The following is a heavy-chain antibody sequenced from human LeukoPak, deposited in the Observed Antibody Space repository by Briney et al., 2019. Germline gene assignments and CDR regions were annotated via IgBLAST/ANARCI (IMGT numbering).Heavy chain of an antibody. CDR2: IIPLFGAA. D-gene: IGHD6-13*01. J-gene: IGHJ5*02. V-gene: IGHV1-69*05. Sequence: SVKVSCKASGGTFSSNAINWARQAPGQGLEWMGGIIPLFGAANYAQKFQDRVTITTDESTSTAYMELNSLRSDDTAVYYCATRIGTAPLDPWGQGTLVTVSS. CDR3: ATRIGTAPLDP. CDR1: GGTFSSNA.